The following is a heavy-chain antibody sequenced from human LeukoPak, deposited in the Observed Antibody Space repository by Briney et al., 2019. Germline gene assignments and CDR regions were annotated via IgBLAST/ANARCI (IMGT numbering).Heavy chain of an antibody. CDR2: ISYDGSNK. Sequence: SGGSLRLSCAASGFTFSSYGMHWVRQAPGKGLEWVAVISYDGSNKYYADSVKGRFTISRDNSKNTLYLQMNSLRVEDTAVYYCARISLAFGMDVWGQGTTVIVSS. J-gene: IGHJ6*02. V-gene: IGHV3-30*03. CDR3: ARISLAFGMDV. CDR1: GFTFSSYG. D-gene: IGHD3-16*01.